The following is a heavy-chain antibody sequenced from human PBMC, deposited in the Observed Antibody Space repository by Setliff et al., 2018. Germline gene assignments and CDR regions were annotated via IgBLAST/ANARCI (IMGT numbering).Heavy chain of an antibody. CDR1: GGSISSYY. V-gene: IGHV4-4*07. CDR2: IYIGGSA. Sequence: SETLSLTCTVSGGSISSYYWSWIRQPAGKGLEWIGHIYIGGSANYNPSLKSRVTMSIDTSKNQFSLKMKSVNATDTAVYYCGRSFSRREKFLLDYWGQGALVTVSS. J-gene: IGHJ4*02. CDR3: GRSFSRREKFLLDY.